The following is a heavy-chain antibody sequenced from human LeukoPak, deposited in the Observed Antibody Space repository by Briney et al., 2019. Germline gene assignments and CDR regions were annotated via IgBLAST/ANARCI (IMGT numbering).Heavy chain of an antibody. J-gene: IGHJ4*02. CDR3: TTTRLADAFYFDY. D-gene: IGHD6-13*01. CDR1: GFTFSSYW. V-gene: IGHV3-74*01. CDR2: INSDGSRT. Sequence: GGSLRLSCAASGFTFSSYWMHWVRQAPGKGLVWVSRINSDGSRTTYADAVKGRFTVSRDNAKNTLYLQMNSLRAEDTAVYYCTTTRLADAFYFDYWGQGGLVTVSS.